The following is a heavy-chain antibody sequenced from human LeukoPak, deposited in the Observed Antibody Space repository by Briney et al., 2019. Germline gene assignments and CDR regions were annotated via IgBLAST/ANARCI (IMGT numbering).Heavy chain of an antibody. Sequence: GGSLRLSCAASGFTFNNYGMSWVRQTPGKGLEWVSAISGSGRNTYYADSVKGRFTISRDNSKNTLYLQMNSLRAEDTAVYYCAKHPNRYCSGGSCYFDYWGQGTLVTVSS. CDR1: GFTFNNYG. V-gene: IGHV3-23*01. J-gene: IGHJ4*02. D-gene: IGHD2-15*01. CDR3: AKHPNRYCSGGSCYFDY. CDR2: ISGSGRNT.